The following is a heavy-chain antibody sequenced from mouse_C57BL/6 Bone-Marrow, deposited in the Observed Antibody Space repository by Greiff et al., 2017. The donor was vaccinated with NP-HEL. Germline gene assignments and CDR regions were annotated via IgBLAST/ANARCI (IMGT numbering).Heavy chain of an antibody. Sequence: VQLQQPGAELVKPGASVTLSCKASGYTFTSYWMHWVKQRPGQGLEWIGMIHPNSGSTNYNEKFKSKATLTVDKSSSTAYMQLSSLTSEDSAVYYCARSYYYGSRRVGYFDVWGTGTTVTVSS. CDR2: IHPNSGST. V-gene: IGHV1-64*01. J-gene: IGHJ1*03. D-gene: IGHD1-1*01. CDR3: ARSYYYGSRRVGYFDV. CDR1: GYTFTSYW.